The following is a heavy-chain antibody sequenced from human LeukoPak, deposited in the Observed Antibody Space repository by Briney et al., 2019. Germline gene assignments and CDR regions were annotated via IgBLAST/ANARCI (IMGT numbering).Heavy chain of an antibody. CDR2: IRYDGSKK. CDR3: AKDSDYYDSSGLNWFDP. Sequence: GGSLRLSCAASGFTFSTYGMHWVRQAPGKGLEWVAFIRYDGSKKYYTDSVKGRFTISRDNSKNTLYLQMNSLRAEDTAVYYCAKDSDYYDSSGLNWFDPWGQGTLVTVSS. V-gene: IGHV3-30*02. J-gene: IGHJ5*02. D-gene: IGHD3-22*01. CDR1: GFTFSTYG.